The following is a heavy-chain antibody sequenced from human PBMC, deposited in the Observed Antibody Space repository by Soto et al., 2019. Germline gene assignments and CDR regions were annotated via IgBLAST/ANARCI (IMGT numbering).Heavy chain of an antibody. CDR1: GFTFSSYG. Sequence: QVQLVESGGGVVQPGRSLRLSCAASGFTFSSYGMHWVRQAPGKGLERVAVIWYDGSNKYYADSVKGRFTISRDNSKNTLYLQMNSLRAEDTAVYYGARDCAGYSSGWYQRGGFDYWGQGTLVTVSS. V-gene: IGHV3-33*01. D-gene: IGHD6-19*01. CDR2: IWYDGSNK. CDR3: ARDCAGYSSGWYQRGGFDY. J-gene: IGHJ4*02.